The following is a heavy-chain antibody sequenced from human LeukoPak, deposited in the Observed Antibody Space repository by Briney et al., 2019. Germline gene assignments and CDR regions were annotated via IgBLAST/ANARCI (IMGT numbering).Heavy chain of an antibody. CDR2: ISSSSSTI. Sequence: GGSLRLSCAASGFTFSSYSMNWVRQAPGKGLEWVSYISSSSSTIYYADSVKGRFTISRDNAKNSLYLQMNSLRDEDTTVYYCAGSIFGVVPDLYWGQGTLVTVSS. CDR1: GFTFSSYS. CDR3: AGSIFGVVPDLY. V-gene: IGHV3-48*02. J-gene: IGHJ4*02. D-gene: IGHD3-3*01.